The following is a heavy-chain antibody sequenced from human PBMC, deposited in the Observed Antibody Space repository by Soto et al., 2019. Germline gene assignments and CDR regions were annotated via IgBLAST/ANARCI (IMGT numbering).Heavy chain of an antibody. CDR1: GSSISALTHY. CDR3: ARRNVVITTDSNSFYFAMDV. J-gene: IGHJ6*02. D-gene: IGHD2-15*01. CDR2: IYYSGPT. V-gene: IGHV4-39*01. Sequence: SETLSHTFTVCGSSISALTHYWCWIRQSTGGGLEWIASIYYSGPTYYYPSLHNRLTISADRSKNQVSLLLTSVTAADTAVYYCARRNVVITTDSNSFYFAMDVWGPGNTVTVSS.